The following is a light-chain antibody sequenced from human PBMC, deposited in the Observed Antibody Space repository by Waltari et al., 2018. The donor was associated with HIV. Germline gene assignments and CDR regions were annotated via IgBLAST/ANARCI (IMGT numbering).Light chain of an antibody. V-gene: IGLV2-8*01. CDR3: FSYAGNNYLL. Sequence: QSALTHPPSSPGSPGQSVPLSGAGTSSDIGLSNFVSGSQHHPGKAPKHMISEVRRRPAGVHDLVSGSKSGNTASRTVSGLQAEEEAAYYCFSYAGNNYLLFGGGTKLTV. J-gene: IGLJ2*01. CDR2: EVR. CDR1: SSDIGLSNF.